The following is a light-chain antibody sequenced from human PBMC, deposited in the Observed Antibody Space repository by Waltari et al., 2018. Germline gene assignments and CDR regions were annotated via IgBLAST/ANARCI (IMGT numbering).Light chain of an antibody. CDR2: GAS. CDR3: QQTNNFPLT. J-gene: IGKJ3*01. Sequence: DIQMTQSPXXXSASVGDXXPXXCRASQYVSNWLAWYQQKPGKAPQILIYGASSLHSGVPSRFSGSPSGTNFTLTIRSPQPEDFATYYCQQTNNFPLTFGPGTKVDFK. CDR1: QYVSNW. V-gene: IGKV1D-12*01.